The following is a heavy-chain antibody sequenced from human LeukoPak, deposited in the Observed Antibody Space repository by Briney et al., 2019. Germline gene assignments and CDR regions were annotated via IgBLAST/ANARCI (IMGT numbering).Heavy chain of an antibody. Sequence: SETLPLTCTVSGGSISSSSYYWGWIRQPPGKGLEWIGSIYYSGSTYYNPSLKSRVTISVDTSKNQFSLKLSSVTAADTAVYYCARLEGSYGPLIDYWGQGTLVTVSS. CDR3: ARLEGSYGPLIDY. J-gene: IGHJ4*02. D-gene: IGHD1-26*01. CDR1: GGSISSSSYY. CDR2: IYYSGST. V-gene: IGHV4-39*01.